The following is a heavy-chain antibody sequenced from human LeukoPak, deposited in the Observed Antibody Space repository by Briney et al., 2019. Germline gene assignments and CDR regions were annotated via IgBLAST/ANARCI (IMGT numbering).Heavy chain of an antibody. J-gene: IGHJ6*02. CDR1: GGSIGSYY. CDR3: ARHSSGYYYYYYGTDV. CDR2: IYDSGST. D-gene: IGHD3-22*01. Sequence: SETLSLTCTVSGGSIGSYYWSWIRQPPGKGLEWIGCIYDSGSTNYNPSLKSRVTISVDTSKNQFSLRLNSVTAADTAVYYCARHSSGYYYYYYGTDVWGQGTTVTVSS. V-gene: IGHV4-59*08.